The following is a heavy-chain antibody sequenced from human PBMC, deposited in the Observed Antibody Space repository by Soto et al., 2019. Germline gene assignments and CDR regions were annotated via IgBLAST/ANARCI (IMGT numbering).Heavy chain of an antibody. Sequence: EVQLVESGGGLVKPGGSLRLSCAASGFTFSNAWMNWVRQAPGKGLEWVGRIKSKTDGGTTDYAAPVKGRFTISRDDSKNTLYLKMNSLKTEDTAVYYCTTDDLVRSGSYYGSDAFDIWGQGTMVTVSS. CDR1: GFTFSNAW. J-gene: IGHJ3*02. CDR3: TTDDLVRSGSYYGSDAFDI. D-gene: IGHD1-26*01. V-gene: IGHV3-15*07. CDR2: IKSKTDGGTT.